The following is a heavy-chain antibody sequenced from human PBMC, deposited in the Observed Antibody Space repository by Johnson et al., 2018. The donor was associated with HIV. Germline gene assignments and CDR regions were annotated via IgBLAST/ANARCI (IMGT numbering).Heavy chain of an antibody. V-gene: IGHV3-30*18. CDR2: ISYDGSNK. Sequence: QVQLVESGGGVVQPGRSLRLSCAASGFTFSSYGMHWVRQAPGKGLEWVAVISYDGSNKYYADSVKGRFTISRDNSKNTLYLQMNSLRAEDTAVYYCAKGRKRADWYRSAFYIWGQGTMVTVSS. CDR3: AKGRKRADWYRSAFYI. J-gene: IGHJ3*02. D-gene: IGHD3-9*01. CDR1: GFTFSSYG.